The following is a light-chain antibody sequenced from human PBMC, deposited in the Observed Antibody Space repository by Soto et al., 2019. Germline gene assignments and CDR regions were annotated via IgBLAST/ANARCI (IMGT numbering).Light chain of an antibody. Sequence: ETVLTQSPGTLSLSPGERATLFCRASRSVSSSYLAWYQQKPGQAPGLLIYGASSRATGIPDRFSGSGSGTDFTLTISRLEPEDFAVYYCQQYGSSPPSWTFGQGTKVEIK. CDR2: GAS. J-gene: IGKJ1*01. CDR1: RSVSSSY. CDR3: QQYGSSPPSWT. V-gene: IGKV3-20*01.